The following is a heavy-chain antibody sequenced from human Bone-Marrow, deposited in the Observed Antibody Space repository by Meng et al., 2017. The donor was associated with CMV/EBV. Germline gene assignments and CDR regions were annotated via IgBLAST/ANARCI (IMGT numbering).Heavy chain of an antibody. CDR3: AKPFYLDYYDSSGYYGGLDY. J-gene: IGHJ4*02. D-gene: IGHD3-22*01. Sequence: GGSLRLSCAASGFTFSSYAMHWVRQAPGKGLEWVAVISYDGSNKYYADSVKGRFTISRDNSKTTLYLQMNSLRAEDTAVYYCAKPFYLDYYDSSGYYGGLDYWGQGTLVTVSS. V-gene: IGHV3-30*04. CDR2: ISYDGSNK. CDR1: GFTFSSYA.